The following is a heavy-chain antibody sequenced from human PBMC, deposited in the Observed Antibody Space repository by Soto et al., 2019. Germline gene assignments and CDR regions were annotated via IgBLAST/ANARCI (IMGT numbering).Heavy chain of an antibody. J-gene: IGHJ5*02. CDR2: IVPMFGTA. CDR3: ARGVVVVAASQLGWFDA. V-gene: IGHV1-69*01. D-gene: IGHD2-15*01. Sequence: QVRLVQSAAEVKKPGSSAKVSCKVSGGTFSSYGINWVRQAPGQGLEWMGGIVPMFGTAKYAQKFQGRLTITADESTSTSYMELTSLRFDDTAVYYCARGVVVVAASQLGWFDAWGQGTLVTVSS. CDR1: GGTFSSYG.